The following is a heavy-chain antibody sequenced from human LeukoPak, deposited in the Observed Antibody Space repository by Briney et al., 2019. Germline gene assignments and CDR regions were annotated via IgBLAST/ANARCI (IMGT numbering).Heavy chain of an antibody. Sequence: GGSLRRYCAASGFTFSSYAMSWVRQAPGKGLEWVPSISSSSYVYYADSVKGRFTISRDNAKNSLYLQMNSLRAEDTAVYYCGREYYFDYWGQGTLVTVSS. CDR2: ISSSSYV. CDR1: GFTFSSYA. CDR3: GREYYFDY. J-gene: IGHJ4*02. V-gene: IGHV3-21*01.